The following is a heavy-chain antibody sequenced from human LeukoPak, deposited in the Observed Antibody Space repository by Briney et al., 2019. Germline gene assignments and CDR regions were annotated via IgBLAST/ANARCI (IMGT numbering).Heavy chain of an antibody. J-gene: IGHJ6*03. Sequence: NAGGSLRLSCAASGFTFSSYSMNWVRQAPGKGLEWVSSISSSSSYIYYADSVKGRFTISRDNAKNSLYLQMNSLRAEDTAVYYCARVGAATAGDYMDVWGKGTTVTVSS. V-gene: IGHV3-21*01. CDR3: ARVGAATAGDYMDV. CDR1: GFTFSSYS. CDR2: ISSSSSYI. D-gene: IGHD6-25*01.